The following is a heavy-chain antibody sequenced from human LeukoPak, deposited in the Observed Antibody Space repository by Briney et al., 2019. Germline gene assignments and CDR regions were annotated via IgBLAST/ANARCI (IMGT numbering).Heavy chain of an antibody. V-gene: IGHV3-23*01. CDR2: IGGRGGSA. CDR1: GFVFRIYA. J-gene: IGHJ4*02. D-gene: IGHD6-13*01. CDR3: AKFWSAQLVPPYSDY. Sequence: GGPLSLSCAASGFVFRIYAMRGVPRAPGKALECVATIGGRGGSAYYADSVKGRFTISRDESKNTLYLQMNSLRAEDTAVYYCAKFWSAQLVPPYSDYWGQGTLVTVSS.